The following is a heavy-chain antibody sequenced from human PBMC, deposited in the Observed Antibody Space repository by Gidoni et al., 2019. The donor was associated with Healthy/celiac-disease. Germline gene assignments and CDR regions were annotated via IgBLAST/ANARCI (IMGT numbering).Heavy chain of an antibody. CDR2: IYPGASDT. V-gene: IGHV5-51*01. CDR1: GYRSTTYW. CDR3: ARGPYSSSWRPEYFQH. D-gene: IGHD6-13*01. Sequence: EVQLVQSGAEVKKPGESLKIPCKGSGYRSTTYWIGWVRQMPGKGLEWMGIIYPGASDTRYSPSFQGQVTISADKSISTAYLQWSSLKASDTAMYYCARGPYSSSWRPEYFQHWGQGTLVTVSS. J-gene: IGHJ1*01.